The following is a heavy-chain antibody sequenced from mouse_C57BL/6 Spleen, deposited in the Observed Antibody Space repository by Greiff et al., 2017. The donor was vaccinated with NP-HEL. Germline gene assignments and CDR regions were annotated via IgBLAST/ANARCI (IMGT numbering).Heavy chain of an antibody. V-gene: IGHV6-6*01. Sequence: EVKVVESGGGLVQPGGSMKLSCAASGFTFSDAWMDWVRQSPEKGLEWVAEIRNKANNHATYYAESVKGRFTISRDDSKSSVYLQMNSLRAEDTGIYYCTRRGSSPFDYWGQGTTLTVSS. J-gene: IGHJ2*01. D-gene: IGHD1-1*01. CDR3: TRRGSSPFDY. CDR2: IRNKANNHAT. CDR1: GFTFSDAW.